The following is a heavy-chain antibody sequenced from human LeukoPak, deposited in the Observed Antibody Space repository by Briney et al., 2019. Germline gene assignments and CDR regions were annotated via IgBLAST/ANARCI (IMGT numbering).Heavy chain of an antibody. Sequence: GASVKVSCKASGYTFTSYGISWVRQAPGQGLEWMGWISAYNGNTNYAQKLQGRVTMTTDTSTSTAYMELRSLRSDDTAVYYCARVGTYGSGSYYWDYFDYWGQGTLVTVSS. D-gene: IGHD3-10*01. CDR2: ISAYNGNT. J-gene: IGHJ4*02. CDR1: GYTFTSYG. CDR3: ARVGTYGSGSYYWDYFDY. V-gene: IGHV1-18*01.